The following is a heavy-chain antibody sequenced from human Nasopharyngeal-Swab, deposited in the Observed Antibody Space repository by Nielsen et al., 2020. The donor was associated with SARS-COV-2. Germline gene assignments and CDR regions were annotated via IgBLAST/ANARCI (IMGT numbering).Heavy chain of an antibody. J-gene: IGHJ4*02. Sequence: ASVTVSCKASGYSFRSYGINWVRQAPAQGLEWMGWISVYNAYTNYAQKLQGRVSMTTDTSTSTAYMELRSLRSDDTAVYYCARDIEEWLVVPSLSFDYWGQGTLVTVSS. D-gene: IGHD3-3*01. CDR2: ISVYNAYT. CDR1: GYSFRSYG. CDR3: ARDIEEWLVVPSLSFDY. V-gene: IGHV1-18*04.